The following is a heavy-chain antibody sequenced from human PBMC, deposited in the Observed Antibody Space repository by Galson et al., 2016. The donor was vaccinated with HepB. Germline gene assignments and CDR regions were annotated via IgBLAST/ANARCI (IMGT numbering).Heavy chain of an antibody. J-gene: IGHJ4*02. CDR2: IWYDGSNK. CDR1: GFSFYSFA. CDR3: AREKDSSSWYNFDY. D-gene: IGHD6-13*01. V-gene: IGHV3-33*08. Sequence: SLRLSCAASGFSFYSFAMGWVRQAPGKGLEWVAVIWYDGSNKYYADSVKGRFTISRDNSKNTLFLQMNSLRAEDTAVYYCAREKDSSSWYNFDYWGQGTLVTVSS.